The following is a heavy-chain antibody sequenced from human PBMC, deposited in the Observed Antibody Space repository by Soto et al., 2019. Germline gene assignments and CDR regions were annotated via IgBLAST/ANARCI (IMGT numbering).Heavy chain of an antibody. D-gene: IGHD6-19*01. CDR2: ISGSGGTI. J-gene: IGHJ4*02. V-gene: IGHV3-48*02. CDR1: GFTLSSYS. CDR3: ARETGLRSSGWSYYFDF. Sequence: EVQLVESGGGLVQPGGSLRLSCAASGFTLSSYSMHWVRQAPGKGLEWVSYISGSGGTIYYADSVKGRFTISRHNAKNPLSVQMNSLRDEDTAVYFCARETGLRSSGWSYYFDFWGQGTRVTVSS.